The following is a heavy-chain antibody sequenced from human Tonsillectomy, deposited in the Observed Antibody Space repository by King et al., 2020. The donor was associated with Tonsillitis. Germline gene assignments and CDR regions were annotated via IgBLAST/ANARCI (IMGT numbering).Heavy chain of an antibody. CDR1: GYTFTSYY. Sequence: QLVQSGAEVKKPGASVKVSCKASGYTFTSYYMHWVRQAPGQGLEWMGIINPSGGSTSYAQKFQGRVTMTRDTSTSTVYMELSSLRYEDTAVYYCARPRGGEPQFDYFDYWGQGTLVTVSS. V-gene: IGHV1-46*01. D-gene: IGHD5-12*01. CDR2: INPSGGST. J-gene: IGHJ4*02. CDR3: ARPRGGEPQFDYFDY.